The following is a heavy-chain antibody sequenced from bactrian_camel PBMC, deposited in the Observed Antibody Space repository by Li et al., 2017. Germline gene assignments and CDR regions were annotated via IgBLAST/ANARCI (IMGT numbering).Heavy chain of an antibody. Sequence: VQLVESGGGSVQAGEPLRLSCLASGFTFDEADMGWYRQAPGIECDLLSTIKSDGSTYYADSVQGRFTISRDNSKNTVFLQIDSLKPEDTAIYYCARITGPVMATLLGCANFRADFGFWGQGTQVTVS. CDR1: GFTFDEAD. J-gene: IGHJ6*01. CDR3: ARITGPVMATLLGCANFRADFGF. V-gene: IGHV3S55*01. D-gene: IGHD1*01. CDR2: IKSDGST.